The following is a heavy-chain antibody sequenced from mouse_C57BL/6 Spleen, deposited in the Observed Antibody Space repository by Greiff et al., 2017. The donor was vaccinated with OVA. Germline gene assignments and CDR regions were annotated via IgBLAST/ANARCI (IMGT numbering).Heavy chain of an antibody. J-gene: IGHJ3*01. CDR1: GYAFTNYL. V-gene: IGHV1-54*01. CDR2: INPGSGGT. D-gene: IGHD2-13*01. Sequence: VKLQESGAELVRPGTSVKVSCKASGYAFTNYLIEWVKQRPGQGLEWIGVINPGSGGTNYNEKFKGKATLTADKSSSTAYMQLSSLTSEDSAVYFCAGGEGTWFAYWGQGTLVTVSA. CDR3: AGGEGTWFAY.